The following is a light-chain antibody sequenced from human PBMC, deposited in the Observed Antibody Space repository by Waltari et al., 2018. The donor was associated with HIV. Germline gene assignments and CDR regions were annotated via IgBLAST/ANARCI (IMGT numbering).Light chain of an antibody. CDR2: WAS. V-gene: IGKV4-1*01. J-gene: IGKJ4*01. CDR1: QSVLYSSNNKNY. CDR3: QQYYSAPPT. Sequence: DIVMTQSPDSLAVSLGERATNNCKSSQSVLYSSNNKNYLAWYQQKPGHPPTLLIYWASSRESGVPDRFSGGGSGTDFTLTISSLQAEDVAVYYCQQYYSAPPTFGGGTKVEI.